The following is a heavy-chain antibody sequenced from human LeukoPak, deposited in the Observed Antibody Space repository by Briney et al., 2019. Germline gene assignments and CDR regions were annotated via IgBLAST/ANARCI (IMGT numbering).Heavy chain of an antibody. V-gene: IGHV4-39*01. CDR2: IYYSGST. CDR1: GGSISSSSYY. J-gene: IGHJ6*03. Sequence: SETLSLTCTVSGGSISSSSYYWGWIRQPPGKGLEWIGSIYYSGSTYYNPSLKSRVTISVDTSKNQFSLKLSYVTAADTAVYYCARGGPKYYYGSGSYSDYYYMDVWGKGTTVTVSS. D-gene: IGHD3-10*01. CDR3: ARGGPKYYYGSGSYSDYYYMDV.